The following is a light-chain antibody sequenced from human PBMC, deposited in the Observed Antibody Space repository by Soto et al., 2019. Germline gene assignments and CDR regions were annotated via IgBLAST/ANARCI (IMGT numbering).Light chain of an antibody. Sequence: DIQITQSPSSLSSSVVDRFTITCGASQSISSYLNWYQQKPGKAPKLLIYAASSLQSGVPSRFSGSGSGTDFTLTISSLQPEDFATYYCQQSYSTPPTFGQGTKVDTK. J-gene: IGKJ1*01. CDR1: QSISSY. V-gene: IGKV1-39*01. CDR2: AAS. CDR3: QQSYSTPPT.